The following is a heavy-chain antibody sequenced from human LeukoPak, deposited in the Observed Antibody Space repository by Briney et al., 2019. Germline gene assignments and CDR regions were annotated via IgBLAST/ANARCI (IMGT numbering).Heavy chain of an antibody. Sequence: GGSLRLSCETSGFSFSTYWMSWVRQAPGKGLEWVAFIRYDGSNKYYADSVKGRFTISRDNSKNTLYLQMNSLRAEDTAVYYCAKDTDPYCGGDCYSDYWGQGTLVTVSS. V-gene: IGHV3-30*02. CDR1: GFSFSTYW. D-gene: IGHD2-21*02. CDR3: AKDTDPYCGGDCYSDY. J-gene: IGHJ4*02. CDR2: IRYDGSNK.